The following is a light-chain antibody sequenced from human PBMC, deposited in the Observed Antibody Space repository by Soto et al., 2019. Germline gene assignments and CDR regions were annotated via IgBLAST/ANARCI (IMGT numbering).Light chain of an antibody. V-gene: IGKV1-5*01. Sequence: DIQMTQSPSTLSASVGDRVTITCRASQSISSWLAWYQQKPGKAPKLLIYDASSLESGVPSRFSGSGSGTEFTLTISSLQPDDFAVYYCQQYNRWPPLTFGGGTQVEIK. CDR1: QSISSW. J-gene: IGKJ4*01. CDR2: DAS. CDR3: QQYNRWPPLT.